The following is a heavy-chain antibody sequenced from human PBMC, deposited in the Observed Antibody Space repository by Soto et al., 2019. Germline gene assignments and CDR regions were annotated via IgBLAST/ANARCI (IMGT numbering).Heavy chain of an antibody. CDR1: GFTFSNYN. D-gene: IGHD6-19*01. V-gene: IGHV3-21*01. Sequence: EVQLVESGGGLVKPGGSLRLSCAASGFTFSNYNMNWVRQAPGKGLEWVSSISSSSSYIYYADSVKGRFTISRDNATKSLYLEMNSLRAEDTAGYYCARGSAEAGTAAIDHWGQGTLVTVSS. CDR3: ARGSAEAGTAAIDH. CDR2: ISSSSSYI. J-gene: IGHJ4*02.